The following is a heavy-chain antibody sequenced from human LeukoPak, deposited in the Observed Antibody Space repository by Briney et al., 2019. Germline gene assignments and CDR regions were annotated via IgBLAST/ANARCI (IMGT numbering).Heavy chain of an antibody. V-gene: IGHV3-74*01. J-gene: IGHJ4*02. CDR2: INSDGSST. D-gene: IGHD3-10*01. CDR3: ARVERYYGSGSLIDY. Sequence: GGSLRLSCAASGFTFSSYWMHWVRHAPGKGLVWVSRINSDGSSTSYADSVKGRFTISRDNAKNTLYLQMNSLRAEDTAVYYCARVERYYGSGSLIDYWGQGTLVTVSS. CDR1: GFTFSSYW.